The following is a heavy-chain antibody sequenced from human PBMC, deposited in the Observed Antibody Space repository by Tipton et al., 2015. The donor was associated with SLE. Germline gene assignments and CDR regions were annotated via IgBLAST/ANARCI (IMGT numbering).Heavy chain of an antibody. D-gene: IGHD3-10*01. CDR1: GFTFEDYA. J-gene: IGHJ5*02. CDR2: IRWNSGNI. Sequence: LSLTCAASGFTFEDYAMHWVRQAPGKGLEWVSGIRWNSGNIGYADSVKGRFTISRDNAKNSLYLQMNSLRVEDTAVYFCAGDDYASGITWGQGTLVTVSS. CDR3: AGDDYASGIT. V-gene: IGHV3-9*01.